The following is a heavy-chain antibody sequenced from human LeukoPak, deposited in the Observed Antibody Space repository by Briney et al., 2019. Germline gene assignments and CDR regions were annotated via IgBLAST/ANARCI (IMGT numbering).Heavy chain of an antibody. CDR2: IYHSGST. D-gene: IGHD5-18*01. J-gene: IGHJ3*02. CDR3: AANSYGSTDASDI. Sequence: SQTLSLTCAVSGGSISSGGYSWSWIRQPPGKGLEWIGYIYHSGSTYYNPSLKSRVTISVDRSKNQFSLKLSSVTAADTAVYYCAANSYGSTDASDIWGQGTMVTVSS. V-gene: IGHV4-30-2*01. CDR1: GGSISSGGYS.